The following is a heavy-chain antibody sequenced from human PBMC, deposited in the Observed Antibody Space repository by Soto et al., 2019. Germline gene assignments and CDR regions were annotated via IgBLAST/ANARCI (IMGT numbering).Heavy chain of an antibody. D-gene: IGHD3-22*01. Sequence: PGGSLRLSCAASGFTFSSYSMNWVRQAPGKGLEWVSSISSSSYIYYADSVKGRFTISRDNAKNSLYLQMNSLRAEDTAVYYCARDSRYYYDSSGYYWGQGTLVTVSS. J-gene: IGHJ4*02. V-gene: IGHV3-21*01. CDR1: GFTFSSYS. CDR2: ISSSSYI. CDR3: ARDSRYYYDSSGYY.